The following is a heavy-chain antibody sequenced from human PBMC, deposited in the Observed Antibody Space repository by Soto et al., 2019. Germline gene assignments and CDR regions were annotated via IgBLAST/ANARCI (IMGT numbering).Heavy chain of an antibody. CDR3: ARSGERAYYVDY. V-gene: IGHV1-69*02. D-gene: IGHD3-16*01. J-gene: IGHJ4*02. CDR2: IIPILGIA. Sequence: QVQLVQSGAEVKKPGSSVKVSCKASGDTFSSYSITWVRQAPGQGLEWMGRIIPILGIANYAQKFQGRVTITADKSTSTAYMELSSLRSEDTAVYYCARSGERAYYVDYWGQGTLVTVSS. CDR1: GDTFSSYS.